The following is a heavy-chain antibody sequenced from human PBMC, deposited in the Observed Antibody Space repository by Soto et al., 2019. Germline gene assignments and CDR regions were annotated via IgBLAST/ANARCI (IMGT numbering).Heavy chain of an antibody. J-gene: IGHJ5*02. D-gene: IGHD4-17*01. CDR3: ARVWTTVSNGFDL. CDR1: GGSISSSNW. CDR2: IYHSGST. Sequence: SETLSLTCAVSGGSISSSNWWSWVRQPPGKGLEWIGEIYHSGSTNYNPSLKSRATISVDTSKNQFSLKLSSVTAADTAVYYCARVWTTVSNGFDLWGQETLVTVSS. V-gene: IGHV4-4*02.